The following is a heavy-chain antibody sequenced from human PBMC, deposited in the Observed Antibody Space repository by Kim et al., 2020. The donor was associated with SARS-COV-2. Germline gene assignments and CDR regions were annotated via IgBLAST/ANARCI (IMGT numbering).Heavy chain of an antibody. V-gene: IGHV3-33*01. CDR1: GFTFSSYG. J-gene: IGHJ4*02. Sequence: GGSLRLSCAASGFTFSSYGMHWVRQAPGKGLEWVAVIWYDGSNKYYADSVKGRFTISRDNSKNTLYLEMNSLRAEDTAVYYCARIDSSGSYFDYWGQGTLVSVSS. D-gene: IGHD3-22*01. CDR3: ARIDSSGSYFDY. CDR2: IWYDGSNK.